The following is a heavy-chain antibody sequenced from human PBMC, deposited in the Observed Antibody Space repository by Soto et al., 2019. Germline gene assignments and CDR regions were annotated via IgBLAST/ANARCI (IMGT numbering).Heavy chain of an antibody. J-gene: IGHJ4*02. V-gene: IGHV6-1*01. CDR2: TYYRSKWYN. D-gene: IGHD3-22*01. CDR1: GDSVTSNSAA. Sequence: PSQTLSRTCAISGDSVTSNSAAWNWNRQAPSRGLEWLGRTYYRSKWYNDYAVSVKSRITINPDTSKNQFSLQLNSVTPEDTAVYYCARDLSRETLNYYDSSGYYFDYWGQGTLVTVSS. CDR3: ARDLSRETLNYYDSSGYYFDY.